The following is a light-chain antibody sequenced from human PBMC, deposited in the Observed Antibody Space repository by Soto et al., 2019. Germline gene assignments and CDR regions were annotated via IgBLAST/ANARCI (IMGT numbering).Light chain of an antibody. CDR1: SGHSSYA. V-gene: IGLV4-69*01. J-gene: IGLJ2*01. Sequence: QFVLTQSPSASASLGASVKLTCTLSSGHSSYAIAWHQQQPEKGPRYLMKLNSDGSHSKGDGIPDRFSGSSSGAERYLTISSLQSEDEADYYCQTWGTGTLVFGGGTKLTVL. CDR2: LNSDGSH. CDR3: QTWGTGTLV.